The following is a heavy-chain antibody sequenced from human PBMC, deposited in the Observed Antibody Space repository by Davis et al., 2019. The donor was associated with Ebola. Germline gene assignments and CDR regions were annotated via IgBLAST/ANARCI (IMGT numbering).Heavy chain of an antibody. CDR1: GFTFSSYS. D-gene: IGHD4-17*01. Sequence: PGGSLRLSCAASGFTFSSYSMNWVRQAPGKGLEWVSYISSSSSTIYYADSVKGRFTISRDNAKNSLYLQMNSLRDEDTAVYYCARDPGVDYGDYGEPQDYYYGMDVWGQGTTVTVSS. V-gene: IGHV3-48*02. CDR2: ISSSSSTI. CDR3: ARDPGVDYGDYGEPQDYYYGMDV. J-gene: IGHJ6*02.